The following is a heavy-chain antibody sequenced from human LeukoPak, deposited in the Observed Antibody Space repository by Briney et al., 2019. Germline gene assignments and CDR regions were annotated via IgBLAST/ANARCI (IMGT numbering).Heavy chain of an antibody. CDR2: IYYSGST. CDR3: ASSTGPEYFQH. V-gene: IGHV4-30-4*08. D-gene: IGHD4-11*01. J-gene: IGHJ1*01. CDR1: GGSISSGDYY. Sequence: SETLSLTCTVSGGSISSGDYYWSWIRQPPGKGLEWIGYIYYSGSTYYNPSLKSRVTISVDTSKNQFSLKLSSVTAADTAVYYCASSTGPEYFQHWGQGTLVTVSS.